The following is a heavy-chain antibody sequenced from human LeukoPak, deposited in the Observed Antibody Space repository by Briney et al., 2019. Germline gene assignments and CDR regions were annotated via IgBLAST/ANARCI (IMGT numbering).Heavy chain of an antibody. V-gene: IGHV3-21*01. CDR3: AWGLSYVSPASFDY. Sequence: SGGSLRLSCAASGFTFSSYSMNWVRQAPGKGLEWVSSISSSSSYIYYADSVKGRFTISRDNAKNSLYLQMNSLRAEDTAVYYCAWGLSYVSPASFDYWGQGTLVTVSS. D-gene: IGHD2-8*01. CDR1: GFTFSSYS. J-gene: IGHJ4*02. CDR2: ISSSSSYI.